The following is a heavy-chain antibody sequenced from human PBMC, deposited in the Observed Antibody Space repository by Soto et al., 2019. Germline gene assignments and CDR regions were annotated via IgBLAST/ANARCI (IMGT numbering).Heavy chain of an antibody. J-gene: IGHJ5*02. CDR2: IIPIFGTA. CDR3: AVGYCSSTSCFSAEVFWFDP. CDR1: GGTFSSYA. Sequence: QVQLVQSGAEVKKPGSSVKVSCKASGGTFSSYAISWVRQAPGQGLEWMGGIIPIFGTANYAQKFQGRVTITADESTSTAYMELSSLRSEDTAVYYCAVGYCSSTSCFSAEVFWFDPWGQGTLVTVSS. V-gene: IGHV1-69*01. D-gene: IGHD2-2*01.